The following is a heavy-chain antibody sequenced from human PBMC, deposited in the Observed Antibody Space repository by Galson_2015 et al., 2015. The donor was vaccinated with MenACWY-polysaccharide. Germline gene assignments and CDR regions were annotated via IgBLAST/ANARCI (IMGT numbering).Heavy chain of an antibody. D-gene: IGHD4-23*01. J-gene: IGHJ3*02. Sequence: SLRLSCAASGFTFSSCAMSWVRQAPGKGLEWVSGISGSGGTTYYADSVKGRFTISRDNSKNPLYLQMNSLRAEDTAVYYCAKRMTTVGAVDIWGHGTMVTVSS. CDR2: ISGSGGTT. CDR1: GFTFSSCA. V-gene: IGHV3-23*01. CDR3: AKRMTTVGAVDI.